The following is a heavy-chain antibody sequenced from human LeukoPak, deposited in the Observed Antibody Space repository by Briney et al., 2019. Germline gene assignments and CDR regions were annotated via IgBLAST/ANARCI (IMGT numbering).Heavy chain of an antibody. D-gene: IGHD3-10*01. CDR2: INQDGSEK. V-gene: IGHV3-7*01. CDR1: GFTFSTYW. J-gene: IGHJ4*02. CDR3: ARGRGFDY. Sequence: GGSLRLSCAASGFTFSTYWMSWVRQAPGNGLEWVANINQDGSEKYYVDSVKGRFTIARDNAKNSLYLQMNSLRAEDTAVYYCARGRGFDYWGQGHLVAVSS.